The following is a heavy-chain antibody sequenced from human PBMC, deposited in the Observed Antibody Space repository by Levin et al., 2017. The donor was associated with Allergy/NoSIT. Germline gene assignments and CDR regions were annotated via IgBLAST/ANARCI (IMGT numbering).Heavy chain of an antibody. J-gene: IGHJ4*02. D-gene: IGHD2-15*01. CDR2: INHSGST. V-gene: IGHV4-34*01. Sequence: SETLSLTCAVYGGSFSGYYWSWIRQPPGKGLEWIGEINHSGSTNYNPSLKSRVTISVDTSKNQFSLKLSSVTAADTAVYYCARIGAQYCSGGSCYSYWGQGTLVTVSS. CDR1: GGSFSGYY. CDR3: ARIGAQYCSGGSCYSY.